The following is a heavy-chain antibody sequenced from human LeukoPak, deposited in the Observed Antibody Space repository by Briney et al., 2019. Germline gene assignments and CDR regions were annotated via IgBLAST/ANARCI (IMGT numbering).Heavy chain of an antibody. Sequence: ASVKVSCKASGYTFVNYYIHWVRQAPGQGLEWMGLINPGGGSTTYSQKFQGRVTMTRDTSTSTVYMELNSLRFEDTAVYYCARAQTGDSDYWGQGTLVTVSS. CDR3: ARAQTGDSDY. CDR2: INPGGGST. D-gene: IGHD7-27*01. CDR1: GYTFVNYY. V-gene: IGHV1-46*01. J-gene: IGHJ4*02.